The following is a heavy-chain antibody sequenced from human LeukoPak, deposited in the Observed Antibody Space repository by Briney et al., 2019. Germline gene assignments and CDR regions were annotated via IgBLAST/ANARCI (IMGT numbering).Heavy chain of an antibody. CDR2: ISSSSSYI. V-gene: IGHV3-21*01. CDR1: GLTFSSYS. CDR3: ARDRVQNPWGFDP. Sequence: PGGSLRLSCAASGLTFSSYSMKWVRQAPGKGLEWVSSISSSSSYIYYADSVKGRFTISRDNAKNSLYLQMNSLRAEDTAVYYCARDRVQNPWGFDPWGQGTLVTVSS. J-gene: IGHJ5*02. D-gene: IGHD1-26*01.